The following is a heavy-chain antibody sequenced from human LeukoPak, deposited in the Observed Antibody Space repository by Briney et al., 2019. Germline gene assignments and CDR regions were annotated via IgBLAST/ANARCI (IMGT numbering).Heavy chain of an antibody. CDR3: ARTTIFRAFDI. J-gene: IGHJ3*02. CDR1: GGSISSGSYY. D-gene: IGHD3-3*01. CDR2: IYTSGST. Sequence: SQTLSLTCTVSGGSISSGSYYWSWIRQPAGKGLEWIGRIYTSGSTNYNASLKSRVTISVDTSKNQFSLKLSSVTAADTAVYYCARTTIFRAFDIWGQGTMVTVSS. V-gene: IGHV4-61*02.